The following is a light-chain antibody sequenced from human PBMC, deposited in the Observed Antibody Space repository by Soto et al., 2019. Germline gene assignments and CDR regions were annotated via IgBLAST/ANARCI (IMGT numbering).Light chain of an antibody. CDR1: QRVSSSTY. CDR2: DAS. V-gene: IGKV3-20*01. J-gene: IGKJ5*01. Sequence: EVVLTQSPGTLSLSPGERATLSCRASQRVSSSTYLAWYQQKAGQAPRLLIYDASSRATGIPDRFSGSGSGTDFTLTINRLEPKDFAMYYCQQYGSSPITFGQGTRLEIK. CDR3: QQYGSSPIT.